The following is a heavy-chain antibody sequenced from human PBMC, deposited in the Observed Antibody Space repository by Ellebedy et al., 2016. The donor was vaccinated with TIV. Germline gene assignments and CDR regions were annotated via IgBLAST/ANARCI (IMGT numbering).Heavy chain of an antibody. CDR3: ARATSGFDY. V-gene: IGHV3-13*01. D-gene: IGHD5-24*01. CDR1: GFTFSSHD. CDR2: ITSAGDT. Sequence: GESLKISCAASGFTFSSHDMHWVRQPTGKGLEWVSGITSAGDTYYLCSVKGRFIISRDSAKNSLYLQMNSQRAEDTAVYYCARATSGFDYWGQGVLATVSS. J-gene: IGHJ4*02.